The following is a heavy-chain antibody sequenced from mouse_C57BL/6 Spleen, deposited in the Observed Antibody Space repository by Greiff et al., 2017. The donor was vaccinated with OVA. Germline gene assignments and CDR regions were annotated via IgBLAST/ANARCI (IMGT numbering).Heavy chain of an antibody. V-gene: IGHV1-55*01. J-gene: IGHJ4*01. CDR1: GYTFTSYW. CDR2: IYPGSGST. CDR3: ARDVNYYGNSYAMDY. Sequence: QVQLQQPGAELVKPGASVKMSCKASGYTFTSYWITWVKQRPGQGLEWIGDIYPGSGSTNYNEKFKSKATLTVDTSSSTAYMQLSSLTSEDSAVYYCARDVNYYGNSYAMDYWGQGTSVTVSS. D-gene: IGHD2-1*01.